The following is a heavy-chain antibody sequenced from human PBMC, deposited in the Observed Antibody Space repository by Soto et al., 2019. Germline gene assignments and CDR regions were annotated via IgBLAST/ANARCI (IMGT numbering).Heavy chain of an antibody. CDR3: ARDPRPVAAADY. J-gene: IGHJ4*02. CDR2: ISSSSSYI. Sequence: GGSLRLSCAASGFTFSSYSMNWVRQAPGKGLEWVSSISSSSSYIYYADSVKGRFTISRDNAKNSLYLQMNSLRAEDTAVYYCARDPRPVAAADYWGQGTLVTVS. D-gene: IGHD6-13*01. V-gene: IGHV3-21*01. CDR1: GFTFSSYS.